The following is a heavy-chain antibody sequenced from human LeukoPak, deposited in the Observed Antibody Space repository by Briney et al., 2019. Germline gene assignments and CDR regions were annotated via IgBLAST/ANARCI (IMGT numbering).Heavy chain of an antibody. V-gene: IGHV5-51*01. D-gene: IGHD5-24*01. CDR3: ARHRGDGYNPTRIDY. J-gene: IGHJ4*02. CDR2: IYPGDSDT. Sequence: GESLKISCKGSGYSFTSYWIGWVRQMPGNGLEWMGIIYPGDSDTRYSPSFQGQVTISADKSISTAYLQWSSLKASDTAMYYCARHRGDGYNPTRIDYWGQGTLVTVSS. CDR1: GYSFTSYW.